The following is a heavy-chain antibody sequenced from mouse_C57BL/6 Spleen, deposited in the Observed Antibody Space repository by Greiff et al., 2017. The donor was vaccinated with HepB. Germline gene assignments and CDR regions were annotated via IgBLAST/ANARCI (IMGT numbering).Heavy chain of an antibody. CDR3: ARNLRGNYWYFDV. D-gene: IGHD2-1*01. J-gene: IGHJ1*03. Sequence: QVQLKESGPGLVQPSQSLFITCTVSGFSLTSYGVHWVRQSPGKGLEWLGVIWSGGSTDYNAAFISRLSISKDNSKSQDFFKMNSRQADDTAIYYCARNLRGNYWYFDVWGTGTTVTVSA. V-gene: IGHV2-2*01. CDR2: IWSGGST. CDR1: GFSLTSYG.